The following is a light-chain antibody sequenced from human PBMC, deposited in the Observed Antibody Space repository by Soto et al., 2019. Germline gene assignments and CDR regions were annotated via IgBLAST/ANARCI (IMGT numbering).Light chain of an antibody. CDR2: KAS. Sequence: DIQMTQSPSTLSASVGDRVSITCRASQSIGIWLAWYQQKPGKAPRVLIYKASILESGVPSRFSGSGSETEFTLTISSLQPDDFATYYCQQYKTYSRTFGQGTKVEIK. CDR3: QQYKTYSRT. J-gene: IGKJ1*01. CDR1: QSIGIW. V-gene: IGKV1-5*03.